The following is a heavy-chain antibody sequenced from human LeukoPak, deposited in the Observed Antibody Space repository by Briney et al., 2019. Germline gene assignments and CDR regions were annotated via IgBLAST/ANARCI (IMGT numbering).Heavy chain of an antibody. J-gene: IGHJ4*02. D-gene: IGHD2-2*01. CDR3: LPRYCSSTSCEDY. CDR2: LSSRSEYI. CDR1: GLTFRTYS. V-gene: IGHV3-21*06. Sequence: GGSLRLSCAASGLTFRTYSMNGVRQAPGQGLQWVSSLSSRSEYIYYADSVKGRFTLSRDNAKNSLYLQMNSLGPEDSAVYYCLPRYCSSTSCEDYWGQGTLVTVSS.